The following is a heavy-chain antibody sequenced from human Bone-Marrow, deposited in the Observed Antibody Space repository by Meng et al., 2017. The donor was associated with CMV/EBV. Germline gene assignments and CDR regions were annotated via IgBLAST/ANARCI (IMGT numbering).Heavy chain of an antibody. V-gene: IGHV4-39*07. CDR1: GGSISSSSYY. CDR2: IYYSGST. J-gene: IGHJ4*02. CDR3: ARGPNYDFWSGYQYYFDY. D-gene: IGHD3-3*01. Sequence: SETLSLTYTVSGGSISSSSYYWGWIRQPPGKGLEWIGSIYYSGSTYYNPSLKSRVTISVDTSKNQFSLKLSSVTAADTAVYYCARGPNYDFWSGYQYYFDYWGQGTLVTVSS.